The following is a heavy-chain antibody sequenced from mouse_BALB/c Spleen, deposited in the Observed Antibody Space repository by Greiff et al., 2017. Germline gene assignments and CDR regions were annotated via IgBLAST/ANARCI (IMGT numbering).Heavy chain of an antibody. J-gene: IGHJ4*01. CDR1: GFNIKDTY. CDR2: IDPANGNT. D-gene: IGHD2-3*01. V-gene: IGHV14-3*02. CDR3: ARKDGYPSLTVRGYAMDY. Sequence: VQLQQSGAELVKPGASVKLSCTASGFNIKDTYMHWVKQRPEQGLEWIGRIDPANGNTKYDPKFQGKATITADTSSNTAYLQLSSLTSEDTAVYYCARKDGYPSLTVRGYAMDYWGQGTSVTVSS.